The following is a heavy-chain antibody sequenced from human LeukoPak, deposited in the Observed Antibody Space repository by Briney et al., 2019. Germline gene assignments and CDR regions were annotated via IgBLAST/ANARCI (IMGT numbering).Heavy chain of an antibody. V-gene: IGHV3-30*03. D-gene: IGHD1-1*01. CDR2: ISYDGSNK. Sequence: PGGSLRLSCAASGFTFSSYGMHWVRQAPGKGLEWVAVISYDGSNKYDADSVKGRFTISRDNSKNTLYLQMNKLRVEDTAVYYCARDLGYPMDVWGQGTTVTVSS. CDR1: GFTFSSYG. CDR3: ARDLGYPMDV. J-gene: IGHJ6*02.